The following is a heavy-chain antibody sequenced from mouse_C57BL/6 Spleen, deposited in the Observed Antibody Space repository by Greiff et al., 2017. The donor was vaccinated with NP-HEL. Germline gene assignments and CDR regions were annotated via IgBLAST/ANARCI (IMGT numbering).Heavy chain of an antibody. CDR3: ARSNWDVGKGYFDV. V-gene: IGHV1-82*01. D-gene: IGHD4-1*01. J-gene: IGHJ1*03. CDR1: GYAFSSSW. CDR2: LYPGDGDT. Sequence: QVQLQQSGPELVKPGASVKISCKASGYAFSSSWMNWVKQRPGKGLEWIGRLYPGDGDTNYNGKFKGKATLTADKSSSTAYMQLSSLTSEDSAVYFCARSNWDVGKGYFDVWGTGTTVTVSS.